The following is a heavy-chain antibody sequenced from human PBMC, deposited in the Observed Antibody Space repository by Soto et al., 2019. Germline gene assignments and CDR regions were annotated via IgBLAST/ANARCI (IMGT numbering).Heavy chain of an antibody. D-gene: IGHD3-3*01. V-gene: IGHV1-8*01. J-gene: IGHJ4*02. CDR3: ARGDVFSGITIFGVVSDY. CDR1: GYTFTSYD. Sequence: ASVKVSCKASGYTFTSYDINWVRQATGQGLEWMGWMNPNSGNTGYAQKFQGRVTMTRNTSISTAYMELSSLRSEDTAVYYCARGDVFSGITIFGVVSDYWGQGTLVTVSS. CDR2: MNPNSGNT.